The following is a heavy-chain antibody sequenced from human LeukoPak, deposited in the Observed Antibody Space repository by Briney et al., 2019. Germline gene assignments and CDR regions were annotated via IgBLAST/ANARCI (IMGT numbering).Heavy chain of an antibody. V-gene: IGHV3-30*01. D-gene: IGHD3-10*01. CDR1: GFTFSSYA. Sequence: PGGSLRLSCAVAGFTFSSYAMHWVRQAPGKGLEWVAVMSYDGSNKYHADSVKGRFTISRDNSKNTLYLQMNSLRAEDTAVYYCARGAWFGDHWGQGTLVTVSS. J-gene: IGHJ4*02. CDR2: MSYDGSNK. CDR3: ARGAWFGDH.